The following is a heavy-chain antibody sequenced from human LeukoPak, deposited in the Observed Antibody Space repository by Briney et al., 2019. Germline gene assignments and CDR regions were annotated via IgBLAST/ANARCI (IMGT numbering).Heavy chain of an antibody. CDR1: GFTFDDYA. Sequence: AGGSLRLSCAASGFTFDDYAMHWVRQAPGKGLEWVSGISWNSGSIGYADSVKGRFTISRDNAKNSLYLQMNSLRAEDTAVYYCAREIYYFDYWGKGTLVTVSS. V-gene: IGHV3-9*01. CDR2: ISWNSGSI. CDR3: AREIYYFDY. J-gene: IGHJ4*02.